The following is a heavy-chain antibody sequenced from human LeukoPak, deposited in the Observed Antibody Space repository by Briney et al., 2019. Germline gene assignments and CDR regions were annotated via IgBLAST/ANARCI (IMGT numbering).Heavy chain of an antibody. Sequence: GSSVNVSCKASGGTFSSYAISWVRQAPGQGLEWMGGIIPIFGTANYAHKFQGRVTITADKSTSTAYMELSSPRSEDTAVYYCARGVVVAADGGMDVWGKGTTVTVSS. J-gene: IGHJ6*04. D-gene: IGHD2-15*01. CDR2: IIPIFGTA. CDR1: GGTFSSYA. CDR3: ARGVVVAADGGMDV. V-gene: IGHV1-69*06.